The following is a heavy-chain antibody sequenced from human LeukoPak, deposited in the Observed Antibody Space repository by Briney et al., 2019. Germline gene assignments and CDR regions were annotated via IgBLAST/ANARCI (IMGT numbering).Heavy chain of an antibody. Sequence: PGGSLRLSCAASGFTFTSYAMSWVRQAPGKGLEWVSAIGGSGHTPFYADSVKGRFTISRDNSKKTVYLQMNSLRAEDTAVYYCAKGPTPGPLEWTIDPWGQGTLVTVSS. CDR1: GFTFTSYA. CDR2: IGGSGHTP. V-gene: IGHV3-23*01. J-gene: IGHJ5*02. D-gene: IGHD3-3*01. CDR3: AKGPTPGPLEWTIDP.